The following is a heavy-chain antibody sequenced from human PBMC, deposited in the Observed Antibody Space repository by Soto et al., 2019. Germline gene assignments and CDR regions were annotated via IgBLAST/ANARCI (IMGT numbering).Heavy chain of an antibody. J-gene: IGHJ4*02. CDR3: ARDAAVAGTNPDY. V-gene: IGHV3-33*01. Sequence: QVQLVESGGGVVQPGRSLRLSCAASGFTFSSYGMHWVRQAPGKGLEWVAVIWYDGSNKYYADSVKGRFTISRDNSKNTLYLRMNSLRAEDTAVYYCARDAAVAGTNPDYWGQGTLVTVSS. D-gene: IGHD6-19*01. CDR1: GFTFSSYG. CDR2: IWYDGSNK.